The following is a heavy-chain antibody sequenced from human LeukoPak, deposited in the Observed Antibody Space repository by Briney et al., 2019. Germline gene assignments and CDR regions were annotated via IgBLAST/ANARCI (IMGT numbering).Heavy chain of an antibody. D-gene: IGHD1-14*01. CDR3: ARVPGGALNWFDP. J-gene: IGHJ5*02. CDR1: GGSFSGYY. CDR2: IYYSGST. V-gene: IGHV4-34*01. Sequence: SETLSLTCAVYGGSFSGYYWSWIRQPPGKGLEWIGTIYYSGSTYYNPSLKSRVTISVDTSKNQFSLKLSSVTAADTAVYYCARVPGGALNWFDPWGQGTLVTVSP.